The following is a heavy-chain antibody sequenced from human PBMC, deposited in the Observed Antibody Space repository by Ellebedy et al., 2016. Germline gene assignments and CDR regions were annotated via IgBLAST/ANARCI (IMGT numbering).Heavy chain of an antibody. Sequence: GESLKISXAASGFTFDDYGMSWVRQAPGKGLEWVSGINWNGGSTGYADSVKGRFTISRDNAKNSLYLQMNSLRAEDTALYHCARALSGSNYYYYMDVWGKGTTVTVSS. D-gene: IGHD1-26*01. J-gene: IGHJ6*03. CDR1: GFTFDDYG. CDR3: ARALSGSNYYYYMDV. CDR2: INWNGGST. V-gene: IGHV3-20*01.